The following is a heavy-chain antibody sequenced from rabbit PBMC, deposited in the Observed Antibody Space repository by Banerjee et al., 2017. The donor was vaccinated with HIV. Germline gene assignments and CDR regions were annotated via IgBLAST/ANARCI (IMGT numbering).Heavy chain of an antibody. D-gene: IGHD2-1*01. J-gene: IGHJ4*01. CDR1: GIDFSNYYY. CDR2: IYTSSGST. CDR3: ARHDYGDGDFNL. Sequence: QALEESGGDLVKPEGSLTLTCKASGIDFSNYYYMCWVRQAPGKGLELIACIYTSSGSTWYASWVNGRFTISRSTSLNTVDLKMTSLTAADTATYFCARHDYGDGDFNLWGQGTLVTVS. V-gene: IGHV1S43*01.